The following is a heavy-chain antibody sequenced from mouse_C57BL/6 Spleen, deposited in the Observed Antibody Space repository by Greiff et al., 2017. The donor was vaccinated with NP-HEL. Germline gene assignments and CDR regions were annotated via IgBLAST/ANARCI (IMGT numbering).Heavy chain of an antibody. CDR2: IRNKANGYTT. J-gene: IGHJ4*01. V-gene: IGHV7-4*01. CDR1: GFTFTDYY. D-gene: IGHD1-2*01. Sequence: EVMLVESGGGLVQPGASLRLSCAASGFTFTDYYMSWVRQPPGKAPEWLALIRNKANGYTTEYTASVKGRFTISRDNSQNILYLQMNTLRAEDSATYYCVKVHYYGVATRGYYAMDYWGQGTSVTVSS. CDR3: VKVHYYGVATRGYYAMDY.